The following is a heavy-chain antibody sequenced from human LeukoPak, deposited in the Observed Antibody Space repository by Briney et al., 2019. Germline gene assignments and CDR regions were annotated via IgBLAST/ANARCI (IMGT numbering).Heavy chain of an antibody. D-gene: IGHD3-22*01. Sequence: GGSLRLSCAASGFTFSSHSMDWVRQAPGKGLGWVSYISSSSNTIYYADSVKGRFTISRDNDKNSLFLQMNSLRAEDTAVYYCARAGRYSYDSSGYYYDAIDIWGQGTMVTVSS. CDR1: GFTFSSHS. J-gene: IGHJ3*02. CDR2: ISSSSNTI. CDR3: ARAGRYSYDSSGYYYDAIDI. V-gene: IGHV3-48*01.